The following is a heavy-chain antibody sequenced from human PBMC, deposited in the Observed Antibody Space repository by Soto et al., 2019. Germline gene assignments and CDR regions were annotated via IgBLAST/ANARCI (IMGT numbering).Heavy chain of an antibody. D-gene: IGHD4-17*01. CDR2: ISSSSSYI. CDR1: GFTFSSYS. Sequence: GGSLRLSCAASGFTFSSYSMNWVRQAPGKGLEWVSSISSSSSYIYYADSVKGRFTISRDNAKNSLYLQMNSLRAEDTAVYYCARDKWTDYGDYVFPMYYYYYGMDVWGQGTTVTVSS. J-gene: IGHJ6*02. V-gene: IGHV3-21*01. CDR3: ARDKWTDYGDYVFPMYYYYYGMDV.